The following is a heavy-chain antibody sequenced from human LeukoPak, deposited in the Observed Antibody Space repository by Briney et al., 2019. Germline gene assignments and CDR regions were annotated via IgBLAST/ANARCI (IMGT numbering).Heavy chain of an antibody. V-gene: IGHV3-7*01. D-gene: IGHD3-16*01. CDR1: GFTFSGYW. CDR3: ARNAYTGGPDLDY. Sequence: GGSLRLSCAASGFTFSGYWMSWVRQAPGRGLEWGASINEDGSEKHHVDSVKGRFTISRDSAKHSLYLQLNSLRAEDTAVYYCARNAYTGGPDLDYWGQGTLVTVSS. CDR2: INEDGSEK. J-gene: IGHJ4*02.